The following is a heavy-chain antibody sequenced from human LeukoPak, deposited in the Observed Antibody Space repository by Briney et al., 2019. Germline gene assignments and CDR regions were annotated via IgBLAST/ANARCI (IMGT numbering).Heavy chain of an antibody. V-gene: IGHV3-64*01. J-gene: IGHJ4*02. CDR2: ISSNGGST. CDR1: GFTFSSYA. D-gene: IGHD2-15*01. CDR3: VRAERYCSGGSCYSDY. Sequence: PGGSLRLSCAASGFTFSSYAMHWVRQAPGKGLEYVSAISSNGGSTYYANSVKGRFTISRDNSKNTLYLQMGSLRAEDMAVYYCVRAERYCSGGSCYSDYWGQGTLVTVSS.